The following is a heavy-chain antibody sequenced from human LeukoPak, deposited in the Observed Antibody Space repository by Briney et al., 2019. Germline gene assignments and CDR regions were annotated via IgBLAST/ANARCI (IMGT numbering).Heavy chain of an antibody. CDR3: ARTGDSSGYYYGGDAFDI. CDR2: IKEDGGEK. D-gene: IGHD3-22*01. CDR1: GFTFSSSW. V-gene: IGHV3-7*03. Sequence: GGSLRLSCVASGFTFSSSWMAWVRQAPGKGLEWVANIKEDGGEKYCVDSVKGRFTISRDNAKNSLFLQMMSLRAEDTAAYYCARTGDSSGYYYGGDAFDIWGQGTMVTVSS. J-gene: IGHJ3*02.